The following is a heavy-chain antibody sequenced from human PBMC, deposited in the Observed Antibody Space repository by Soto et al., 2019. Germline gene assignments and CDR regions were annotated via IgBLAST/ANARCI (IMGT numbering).Heavy chain of an antibody. Sequence: ASVKVSCKASGGTFSSYAISWVRQAPGQGLEWMGGIIPIFGTANYAQKFQGRVTITADESTSTAYMELSSLRSEDTAVYYCARAGCTPSLHCLMGYYYYGMDVWGQGTTVTVSS. V-gene: IGHV1-69*13. J-gene: IGHJ6*02. CDR3: ARAGCTPSLHCLMGYYYYGMDV. CDR1: GGTFSSYA. D-gene: IGHD2-8*01. CDR2: IIPIFGTA.